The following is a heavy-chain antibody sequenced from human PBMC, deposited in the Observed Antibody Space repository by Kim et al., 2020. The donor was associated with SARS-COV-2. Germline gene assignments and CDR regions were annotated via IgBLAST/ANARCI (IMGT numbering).Heavy chain of an antibody. CDR3: AKRTGTIVSATSLYS. Sequence: GGSLRLSCAASGFTFSSYAMSWVRQAPGKGLEWVSDIIGSGGATYYADSVKGRFTISRDNSKNTLYLQMNSLRAEDTAVYYCAKRTGTIVSATSLYSWGHGTLVTVSS. V-gene: IGHV3-23*01. D-gene: IGHD2-8*01. J-gene: IGHJ4*01. CDR2: IIGSGGAT. CDR1: GFTFSSYA.